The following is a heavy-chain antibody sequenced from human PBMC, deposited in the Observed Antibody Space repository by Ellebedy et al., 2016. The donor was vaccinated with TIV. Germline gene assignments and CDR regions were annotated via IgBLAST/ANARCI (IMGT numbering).Heavy chain of an antibody. CDR2: INPKTGAT. D-gene: IGHD2-21*01. CDR1: GYTITDYY. J-gene: IGHJ2*01. CDR3: ARVICTGAYWGGDKWYFDL. V-gene: IGHV1-2*07. Sequence: ASVKVSXXASGYTITDYYLHWVRKAPGQGLEWMGWINPKTGATNLAHRFQDRVTMTSDTSISTAHMDVSSLKSDDTAVYYCARVICTGAYWGGDKWYFDLWGRGTLVSVSA.